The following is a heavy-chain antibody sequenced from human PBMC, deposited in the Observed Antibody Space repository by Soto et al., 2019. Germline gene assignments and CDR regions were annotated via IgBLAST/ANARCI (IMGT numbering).Heavy chain of an antibody. CDR1: GGSFSGYY. Sequence: SETLSLTCAVYGGSFSGYYWSWIRQPPGKGLEWIGEINHSGSGNYNPSLKSRVTISVDTSKNQFSLKLSSVTAADTAVYYCARNGGLWRSAFDIWGQGTMVTVSS. D-gene: IGHD2-15*01. V-gene: IGHV4-34*01. CDR2: INHSGSG. CDR3: ARNGGLWRSAFDI. J-gene: IGHJ3*02.